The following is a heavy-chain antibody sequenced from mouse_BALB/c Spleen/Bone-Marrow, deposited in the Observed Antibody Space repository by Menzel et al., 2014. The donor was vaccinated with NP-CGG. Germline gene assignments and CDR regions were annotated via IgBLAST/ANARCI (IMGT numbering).Heavy chain of an antibody. Sequence: EVNVVESGGGLVKPGGSLKLSCAASGFTFSSYAMSWVRQTPEKRLEWVATISSGGSYTYYPDSVKGRFTISRDNAKNTLYSQISSRRSEGTAMYCVVRHREVRSFAYWPQVTLVTLS. J-gene: IGHJ3*01. CDR2: ISSGGSYT. V-gene: IGHV5-9-3*01. CDR3: VRHREVRSFAY. CDR1: GFTFSSYA. D-gene: IGHD2-14*01.